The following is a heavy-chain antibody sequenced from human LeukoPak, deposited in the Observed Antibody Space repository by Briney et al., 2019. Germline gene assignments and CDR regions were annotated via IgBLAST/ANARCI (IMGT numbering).Heavy chain of an antibody. CDR1: GFSFSSYV. CDR2: ISDSGDRT. Sequence: GGSLRLSCPASGFSFSSYVMSWVRQAPGKGLEWVSAISDSGDRTYYADSVKGRFTISRDNSKNTLYLQMNSLRAEDTAVYYCAKANYYDSSGYYHDAFDIWGQGTMVTVSS. D-gene: IGHD3-22*01. J-gene: IGHJ3*02. V-gene: IGHV3-23*01. CDR3: AKANYYDSSGYYHDAFDI.